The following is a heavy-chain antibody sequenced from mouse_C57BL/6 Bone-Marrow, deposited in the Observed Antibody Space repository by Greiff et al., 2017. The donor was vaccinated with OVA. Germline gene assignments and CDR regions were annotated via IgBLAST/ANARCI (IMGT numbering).Heavy chain of an antibody. V-gene: IGHV5-15*01. CDR3: ARQGIYDGYYYWYFDV. CDR1: GFTFSDYG. D-gene: IGHD2-3*01. CDR2: ISNLAYSI. Sequence: EVHLVESGGGLVQPGGSLKLSCAASGFTFSDYGMAWVRQAPRKGPEWVAFISNLAYSIYYADTVTGRFTISRENAKNTLYLEMSSLRSEDTAMYYCARQGIYDGYYYWYFDVWGTGTTVTVSS. J-gene: IGHJ1*03.